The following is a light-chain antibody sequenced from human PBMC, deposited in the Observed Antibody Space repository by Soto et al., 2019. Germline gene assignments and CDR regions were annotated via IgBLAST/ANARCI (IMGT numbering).Light chain of an antibody. Sequence: DIQMTQSPSTLSASVGDRVTITCRASQSISGSLAWYQQKPGKAPKLLINEAPKFNSGVPSRFSGSGSRTESTLTISSLQHDYSASYYCQQYNGYWTFGQGTRVEIK. CDR1: QSISGS. CDR3: QQYNGYWT. V-gene: IGKV1-5*03. J-gene: IGKJ1*01. CDR2: EAP.